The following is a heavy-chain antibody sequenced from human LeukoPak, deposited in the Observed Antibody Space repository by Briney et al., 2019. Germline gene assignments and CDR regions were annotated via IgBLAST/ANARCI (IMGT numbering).Heavy chain of an antibody. V-gene: IGHV1-69*04. CDR2: IIPILGIA. CDR3: ARTEEGSAFDI. CDR1: GGTFSSYA. Sequence: ASVTVSCKASGGTFSSYAISWVRQAPGQGLEWMGRIIPILGIANYAQKFQGRVTITADKSTSTAYMELSSLRSEDTAVYYCARTEEGSAFDIWGQGTMVTVSS. J-gene: IGHJ3*02.